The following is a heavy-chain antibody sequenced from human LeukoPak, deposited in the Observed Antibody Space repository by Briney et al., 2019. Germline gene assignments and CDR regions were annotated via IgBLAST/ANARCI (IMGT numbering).Heavy chain of an antibody. CDR2: MNPNNGDS. V-gene: IGHV1-8*03. J-gene: IGHJ4*02. D-gene: IGHD6-25*01. CDR1: GYTFTNYH. CDR3: ARTTSFTASGYDC. Sequence: GASVTVSCKDSGYTFTNYHINWGRQATGQGLEWMGWMNPNNGDSGYAQKFQGRVTITRDTSISTSYMELRSLRSDDTAVYFCARTTSFTASGYDCWGQGTLVTVSS.